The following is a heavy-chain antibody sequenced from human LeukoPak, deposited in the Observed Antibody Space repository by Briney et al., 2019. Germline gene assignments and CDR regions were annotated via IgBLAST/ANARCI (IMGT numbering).Heavy chain of an antibody. J-gene: IGHJ5*02. D-gene: IGHD3-10*01. CDR3: ARGGYYGSGNDFRFDP. V-gene: IGHV4-39*07. Sequence: SETLSLTCAVSGGSISSSSYYWGWIRQPPGKGLEWIGSIYYSGSTNYKPSLKSRVTISVDTSKNQFSLKLSSVTAADTAVYYCARGGYYGSGNDFRFDPWGQGTLVTVSS. CDR2: IYYSGST. CDR1: GGSISSSSYY.